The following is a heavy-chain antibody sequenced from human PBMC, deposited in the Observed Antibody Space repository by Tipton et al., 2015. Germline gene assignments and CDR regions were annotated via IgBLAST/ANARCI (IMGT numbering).Heavy chain of an antibody. V-gene: IGHV3-23*01. J-gene: IGHJ4*02. D-gene: IGHD5-24*01. Sequence: SLRLSCAASGFIFSNYAMNWVRQAPGTGLEWVSSISPTGGSTYYADSLKGRFTISRDNSKNTLYLQMSSLSAEDTAVYYCAKGRTVLRWLPRAYYFDYWGQGTLVTVSS. CDR3: AKGRTVLRWLPRAYYFDY. CDR1: GFIFSNYA. CDR2: ISPTGGST.